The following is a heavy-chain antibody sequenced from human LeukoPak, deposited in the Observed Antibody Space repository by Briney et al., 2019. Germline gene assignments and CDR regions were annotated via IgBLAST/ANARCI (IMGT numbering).Heavy chain of an antibody. J-gene: IGHJ6*03. CDR2: IIPIFGTA. Sequence: ASVKVSCKASGGTFSSYAISWVRQAPGQGLEWMGGIIPIFGTANYAQKFQGRVTITTDESTSTAYMELSSLRSEDTAVYYCASCSIVATTMTYYYYYMDVWGKGTTVTVSS. CDR1: GGTFSSYA. CDR3: ASCSIVATTMTYYYYYMDV. D-gene: IGHD5-12*01. V-gene: IGHV1-69*05.